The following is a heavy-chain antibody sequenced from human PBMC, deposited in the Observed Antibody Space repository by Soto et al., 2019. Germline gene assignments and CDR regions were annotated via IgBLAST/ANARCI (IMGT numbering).Heavy chain of an antibody. Sequence: GGSLRLSCAASGFTFSSYWMHWVRQAPGKGLVWVSRINIDGSSTSYADSVKGRFTISRDNAKNTLYLQMNSLRAEDTAVYYCAIRASYYDSSGYFDYWGQGTLVTVSS. V-gene: IGHV3-74*01. D-gene: IGHD3-22*01. CDR2: INIDGSST. CDR3: AIRASYYDSSGYFDY. CDR1: GFTFSSYW. J-gene: IGHJ4*02.